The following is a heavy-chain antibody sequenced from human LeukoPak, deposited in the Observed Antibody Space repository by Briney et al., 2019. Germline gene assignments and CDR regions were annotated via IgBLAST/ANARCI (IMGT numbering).Heavy chain of an antibody. J-gene: IGHJ4*02. Sequence: GGSQRLSCAVSGITLSNYGMSWVRQAPGKGLEWVAGISGSGGGTNYADSVKGRFTISRDNRKNTLYLQMNSLRAEDTAVYFCAKRGVVIRVILVGFHKEAYYFDSWGQGALVTVSS. CDR3: AKRGVVIRVILVGFHKEAYYFDS. CDR2: ISGSGGGT. CDR1: GITLSNYG. V-gene: IGHV3-23*01. D-gene: IGHD3-22*01.